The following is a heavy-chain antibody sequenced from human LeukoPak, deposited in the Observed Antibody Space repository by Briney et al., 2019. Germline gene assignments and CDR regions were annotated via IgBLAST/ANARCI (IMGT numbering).Heavy chain of an antibody. D-gene: IGHD3-10*01. CDR3: ARDRGGYYGSENDY. CDR2: IYHSGST. V-gene: IGHV4-38-2*02. Sequence: SETLSLTCTVSGYSISSGYYWGWIRQPPGKGLEWIGSIYHSGSTYYNPSLKSRVTISVDTSKNQFSLKLSSVTAADTAVYYCARDRGGYYGSENDYWGQGTLVIVSS. J-gene: IGHJ4*02. CDR1: GYSISSGYY.